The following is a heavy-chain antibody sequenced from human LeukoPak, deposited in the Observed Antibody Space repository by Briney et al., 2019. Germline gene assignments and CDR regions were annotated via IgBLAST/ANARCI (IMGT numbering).Heavy chain of an antibody. CDR1: GFTFSSYW. CDR2: IKQDGSEK. D-gene: IGHD1/OR15-1a*01. CDR3: ARRKGKGTTSWTSIDY. Sequence: GGSLRLSCAASGFTFSSYWMSWVRQAPGKGPEWVANIKQDGSEKYYVDSVKGRFTISRDNAKNSLYLQMNSLRAEDTAVYYCARRKGKGTTSWTSIDYWGQGTLVTVSS. J-gene: IGHJ4*02. V-gene: IGHV3-7*03.